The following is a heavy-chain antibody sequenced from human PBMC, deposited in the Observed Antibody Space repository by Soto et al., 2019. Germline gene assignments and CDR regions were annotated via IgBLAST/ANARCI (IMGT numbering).Heavy chain of an antibody. CDR1: GGSSIGYC. CDR3: ARYGRKLAYYYYYGMDV. V-gene: IGHV4-34*01. J-gene: IGHJ6*02. CDR2: INHSGST. D-gene: IGHD1-26*01. Sequence: SVPMSVSCGVDGGSSIGYCWSWISQNPGKGLEWIGEINHSGSTNYNPSLKSRVTISVDTSKNQFSLKLSSVTAADTAVYYCARYGRKLAYYYYYGMDVWGQGTTVTVSS.